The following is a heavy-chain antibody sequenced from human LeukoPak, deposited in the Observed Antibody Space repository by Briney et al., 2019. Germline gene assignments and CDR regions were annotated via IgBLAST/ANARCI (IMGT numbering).Heavy chain of an antibody. CDR2: IYSSGST. V-gene: IGHV4-4*07. Sequence: SETLSLTCTVSGGSISNYYWSWIRQPAGKRLEWLGRIYSSGSTNYNPPLESRVTVSVDTSKNQFSLKLSSVTAADTAVYYCAREHMVRGVINRWGQGALVTVSS. J-gene: IGHJ4*02. CDR3: AREHMVRGVINR. D-gene: IGHD3-10*01. CDR1: GGSISNYY.